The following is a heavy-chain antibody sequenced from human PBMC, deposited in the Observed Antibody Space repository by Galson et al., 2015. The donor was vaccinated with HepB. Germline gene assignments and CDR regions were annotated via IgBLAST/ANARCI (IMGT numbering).Heavy chain of an antibody. D-gene: IGHD6-13*01. CDR1: GFTFSSYS. Sequence: SLRLSCAASGFTFSSYSMNWVRQAPGKGLEWVSSISSSSSYIYYADSVKGRFTISRDNAKNSLYLQMNSLRAEDTAVYYCARDRGGSWPDAFDIWGQGTMVTVSS. CDR2: ISSSSSYI. J-gene: IGHJ3*02. V-gene: IGHV3-21*01. CDR3: ARDRGGSWPDAFDI.